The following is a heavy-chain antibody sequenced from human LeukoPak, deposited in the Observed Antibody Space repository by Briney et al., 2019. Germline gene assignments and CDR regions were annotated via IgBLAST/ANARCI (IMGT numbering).Heavy chain of an antibody. Sequence: GGSLRLSCAASEFTFSSYSMNWVRQAPGKGLEWVSSISSSSSYIYYADSVKGRFTISRDNAKNSLYLQMNSLRAEDTAVYYCASPSTTIAVAGDVGGYWGQGTLVTVSS. D-gene: IGHD6-19*01. CDR3: ASPSTTIAVAGDVGGY. J-gene: IGHJ4*02. CDR2: ISSSSSYI. CDR1: EFTFSSYS. V-gene: IGHV3-21*01.